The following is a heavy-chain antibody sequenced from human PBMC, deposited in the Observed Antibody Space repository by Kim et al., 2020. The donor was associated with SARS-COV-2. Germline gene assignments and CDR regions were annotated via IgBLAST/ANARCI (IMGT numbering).Heavy chain of an antibody. J-gene: IGHJ6*03. CDR3: ARFRQQQLVRGYYYYYYMDV. Sequence: GGSLRLSCAASGFTFSSYGMHWVRHAPGKGLEWVAVIWYDGSNKYYADSVKGRFTISRDNSKNTLYLQMNSLRAEDTAVYYCARFRQQQLVRGYYYYYYMDVWGKGTTVTVSS. CDR2: IWYDGSNK. CDR1: GFTFSSYG. D-gene: IGHD6-13*01. V-gene: IGHV3-33*01.